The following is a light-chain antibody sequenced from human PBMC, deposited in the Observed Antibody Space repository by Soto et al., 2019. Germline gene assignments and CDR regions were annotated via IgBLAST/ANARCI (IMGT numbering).Light chain of an antibody. Sequence: ETIMTQSPATLSVSPGERVTLSCRASQSVSSNLAWYQQKPGQAPRLLIYGASTRATDIPARFSGSGSWTEFTLTISSLQSEDFAVYYCQQYNNWPPYTFGQGTKLEI. CDR1: QSVSSN. CDR3: QQYNNWPPYT. J-gene: IGKJ2*01. V-gene: IGKV3-15*01. CDR2: GAS.